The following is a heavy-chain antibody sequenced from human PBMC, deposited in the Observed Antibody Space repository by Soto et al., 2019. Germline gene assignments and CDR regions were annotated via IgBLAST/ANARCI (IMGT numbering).Heavy chain of an antibody. CDR1: GGSISSSSYY. V-gene: IGHV4-39*01. D-gene: IGHD3-3*01. CDR3: ARSPTNSEVRATIFGVAPSDSHNYYYYYGMDV. J-gene: IGHJ6*02. Sequence: SETLSLTCTVSGGSISSSSYYWGWIRQPPGKGLEWIGSIYYSGSTYYNPSLKSRVTISVDTSKNQFSLKLSSVTAADTAVYYCARSPTNSEVRATIFGVAPSDSHNYYYYYGMDVWGQGTTVTV. CDR2: IYYSGST.